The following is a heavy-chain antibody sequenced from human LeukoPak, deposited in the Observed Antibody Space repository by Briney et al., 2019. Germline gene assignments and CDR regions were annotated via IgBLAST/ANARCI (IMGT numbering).Heavy chain of an antibody. CDR1: GFTFSDCY. J-gene: IGHJ4*02. Sequence: PGGSLRLSCAASGFTFSDCYMSWIRQAPGKGLEWVSYISSSGSTIYYADSVKGRFTISRDNAKNSLYLQMNSLRAEDTAVYYCARDLDFSYYFDYWGQGTLVTVSS. V-gene: IGHV3-11*01. CDR3: ARDLDFSYYFDY. CDR2: ISSSGSTI. D-gene: IGHD6-6*01.